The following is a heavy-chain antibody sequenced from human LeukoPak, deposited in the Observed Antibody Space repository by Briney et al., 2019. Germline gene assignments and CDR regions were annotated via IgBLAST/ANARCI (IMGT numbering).Heavy chain of an antibody. CDR2: IKPDGSEK. V-gene: IGHV3-7*01. Sequence: GGSLRLSCAASGFTFSDAWMTWVRQAPGKGLEWVASIKPDGSEKYYLDSVKGRFTISRDNARDSLYLQMNSLRDDDTSVYFCARDASALYWGRGTLVTVSS. CDR3: ARDASALY. CDR1: GFTFSDAW. J-gene: IGHJ4*02. D-gene: IGHD6-19*01.